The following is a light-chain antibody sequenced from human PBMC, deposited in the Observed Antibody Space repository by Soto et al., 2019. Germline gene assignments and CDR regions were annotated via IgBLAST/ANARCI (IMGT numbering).Light chain of an antibody. V-gene: IGKV1-9*01. CDR1: QALSNY. CDR2: SAS. Sequence: DIQLTQSPSVLSASVGDTVTITCRASQALSNYLAWYQQKPGKAPDLLIYSASTLQSGVPSRFSGSGSGTEFTLTINSLQADDFATYYCQQHNSFSITFGQGTRLEIK. J-gene: IGKJ5*01. CDR3: QQHNSFSIT.